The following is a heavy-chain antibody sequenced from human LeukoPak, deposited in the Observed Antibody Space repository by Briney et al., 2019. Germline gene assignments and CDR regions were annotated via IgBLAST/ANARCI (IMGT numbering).Heavy chain of an antibody. D-gene: IGHD6-19*01. Sequence: GGSLRLSCAASAFTYSSYGMHWVSQAPGKGLEWVAGIWYDGSNKYYADSVKGRFTISRDNSKNTLYLQMNSLRAEDTAVYYCARNRGVAGKGYFDYWGQGTLVTVSS. J-gene: IGHJ4*02. CDR2: IWYDGSNK. CDR1: AFTYSSYG. V-gene: IGHV3-33*01. CDR3: ARNRGVAGKGYFDY.